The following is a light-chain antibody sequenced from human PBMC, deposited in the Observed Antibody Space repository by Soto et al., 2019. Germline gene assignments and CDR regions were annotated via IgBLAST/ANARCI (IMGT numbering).Light chain of an antibody. Sequence: QSVLTQPRSVSGSPGQSVTVSCTGTSSDVGGYNHVSWYQQHPGKARKLMIYDVIKRPSGVPERFSGSKSGNTASLTISGLQAEDEADYYCCSYAGTYTFVFGTGTKLTVL. J-gene: IGLJ1*01. CDR3: CSYAGTYTFV. CDR1: SSDVGGYNH. V-gene: IGLV2-11*01. CDR2: DVI.